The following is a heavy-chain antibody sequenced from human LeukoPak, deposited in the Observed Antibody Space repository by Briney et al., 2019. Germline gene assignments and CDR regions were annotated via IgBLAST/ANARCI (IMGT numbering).Heavy chain of an antibody. D-gene: IGHD4-17*01. J-gene: IGHJ4*02. CDR2: IYSDYSGGST. CDR1: GITFSSYA. CDR3: ARGTVTAPDY. Sequence: GGSLRLSCAASGITFSSYAMTWVRQAPGKGLEWVSIIYSDYSGGSTYYADSVKGRFTISRDNSKNMLYLQMNSLRAEDTAVYSCARGTVTAPDYWGQGTLVTVSS. V-gene: IGHV3-23*03.